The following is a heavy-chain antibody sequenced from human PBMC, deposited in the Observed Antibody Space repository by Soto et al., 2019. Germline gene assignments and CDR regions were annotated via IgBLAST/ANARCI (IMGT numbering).Heavy chain of an antibody. CDR2: IFSNDEK. CDR3: ARTPEDFTIFGVARRTNFDY. CDR1: GFSLSNASMG. V-gene: IGHV2-26*01. J-gene: IGHJ4*02. Sequence: QVTLKESGPVLLKPTATLTLTCTVSGFSLSNASMGVSWIRQPPREALEWLARIFSNDEKSYSTSLKSRLTIYKDTSKSQVVLTMTNMDPVDTATYYCARTPEDFTIFGVARRTNFDYWGQGTLVTDSS. D-gene: IGHD3-3*01.